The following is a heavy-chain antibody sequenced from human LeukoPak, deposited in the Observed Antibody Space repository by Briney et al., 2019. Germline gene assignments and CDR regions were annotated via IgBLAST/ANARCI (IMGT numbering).Heavy chain of an antibody. CDR1: GGSISSYY. J-gene: IGHJ4*02. CDR3: ARAAWYYDSSGYYFSGPVDY. D-gene: IGHD3-22*01. V-gene: IGHV4-59*01. Sequence: SETLSLTCTVSGGSISSYYWSWLRQPPGKGLEWIGYIFYSGSTNYNPSLKSRVTISVDTSKNQFSLKLSSVTAADTAVYYCARAAWYYDSSGYYFSGPVDYWGQGTLVTVSS. CDR2: IFYSGST.